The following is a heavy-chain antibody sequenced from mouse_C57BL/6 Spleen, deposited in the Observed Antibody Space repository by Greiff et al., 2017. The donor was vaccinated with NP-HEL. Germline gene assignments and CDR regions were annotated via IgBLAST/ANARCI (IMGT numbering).Heavy chain of an antibody. Sequence: SGAELARPGASVKLSCKASGYTFTSYGISWVKQRTGQGLEWIGEIYPRSGNTYYNEKFKGKATLTADKSSSTAYMELRSLTSEDSAVYFCARRTNWDRSKDYWGQGTTLTVSS. CDR1: GYTFTSYG. J-gene: IGHJ2*01. D-gene: IGHD4-1*01. V-gene: IGHV1-81*01. CDR2: IYPRSGNT. CDR3: ARRTNWDRSKDY.